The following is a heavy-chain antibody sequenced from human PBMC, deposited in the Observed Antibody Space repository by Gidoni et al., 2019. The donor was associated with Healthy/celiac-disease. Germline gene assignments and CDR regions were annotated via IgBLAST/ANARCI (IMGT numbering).Heavy chain of an antibody. CDR1: GFTFSSYA. J-gene: IGHJ5*02. Sequence: EVQLLESGGGLVQPGGSLRLSCAASGFTFSSYAISWVRQAPGKGLEGVSAISGSGGSTYYADSVKGRFTISRDNSKNTLYLQMNSLRAEDTAVYYCAKGGFGPWGPQGLKYSSGWGENWFDPWGQGTLVTVSS. V-gene: IGHV3-23*01. D-gene: IGHD6-19*01. CDR3: AKGGFGPWGPQGLKYSSGWGENWFDP. CDR2: ISGSGGST.